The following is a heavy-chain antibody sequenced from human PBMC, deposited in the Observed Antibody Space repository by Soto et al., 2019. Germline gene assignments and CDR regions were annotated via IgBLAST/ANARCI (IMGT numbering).Heavy chain of an antibody. J-gene: IGHJ4*02. CDR3: AKDRTPPLSLSPSSQAIKNLLVGQCFDS. Sequence: EVQLLESGGGLVQPGGSLRLSCAASGFAFHTHALSWVRQAPGKGLEWVSGISASGVTTYYADSVKGRFTISRDNSKNPVTLQMNSQRAEDTAFYYCAKDRTPPLSLSPSSQAIKNLLVGQCFDSWGQGTLVTVSS. D-gene: IGHD2-8*02. CDR2: ISASGVTT. V-gene: IGHV3-23*01. CDR1: GFAFHTHA.